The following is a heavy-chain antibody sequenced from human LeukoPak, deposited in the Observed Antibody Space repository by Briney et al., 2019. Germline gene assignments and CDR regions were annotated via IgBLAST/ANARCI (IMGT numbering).Heavy chain of an antibody. CDR2: IIPMFGTA. Sequence: GASVKVSCKASGGTFSSFAISWVRQAPGQGLEWTGGIIPMFGTANYAQKFQGRVTITTDESTSTAYMELSSLRPEDTAVYYCARATELELLTAPTDIWGQGTMVTVSS. CDR1: GGTFSSFA. CDR3: ARATELELLTAPTDI. V-gene: IGHV1-69*05. D-gene: IGHD1-7*01. J-gene: IGHJ3*02.